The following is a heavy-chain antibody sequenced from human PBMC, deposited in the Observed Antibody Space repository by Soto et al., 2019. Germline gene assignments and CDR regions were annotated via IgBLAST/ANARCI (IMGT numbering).Heavy chain of an antibody. D-gene: IGHD2-15*01. CDR2: IYYSGST. CDR3: ARLGMLPNWFDP. CDR1: GGSISSSSYY. Sequence: QLQLQESGPGLVKPSETLSLTCTVSGGSISSSSYYWGWIRQPPGKGLEWIGSIYYSGSTYYNPSLKSRVTLSVDTSKNHFALKLSSVTAADTAVYYCARLGMLPNWFDPWGQGTLVTVSS. V-gene: IGHV4-39*02. J-gene: IGHJ5*02.